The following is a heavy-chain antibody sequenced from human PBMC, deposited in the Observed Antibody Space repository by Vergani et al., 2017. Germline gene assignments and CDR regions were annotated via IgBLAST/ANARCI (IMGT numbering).Heavy chain of an antibody. J-gene: IGHJ3*02. CDR3: ARQFWGSQGVGAFET. CDR2: VFHSGSA. Sequence: QVQLQESGPGLVKPSETLSLTCSVSGYSISRGYYWGWIRQPPGKGLEWIATVFHSGSAYYNPSLRRRVTISVETSKNQFSLRLTTLTAADTAVYYCARQFWGSQGVGAFETVGRGTEVSGSS. D-gene: IGHD3-16*01. CDR1: GYSISRGYY. V-gene: IGHV4-38-2*02.